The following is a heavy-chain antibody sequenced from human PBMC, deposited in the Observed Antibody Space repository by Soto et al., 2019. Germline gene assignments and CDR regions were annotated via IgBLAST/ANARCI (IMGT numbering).Heavy chain of an antibody. D-gene: IGHD3-9*01. Sequence: QVQLQESGPGPVKPSGTLSLTCAVSGGSISSSIWWNWVRQPPGKGLEWIGVIHHSGSTNYNPSLKGRVTISLDKSKNQFSLKLNSVTAADTAVYYCAKYNVLWSFDWLANSYAMNVWGQGTTVTVSS. J-gene: IGHJ6*02. CDR3: AKYNVLWSFDWLANSYAMNV. CDR1: GGSISSSIW. V-gene: IGHV4-4*02. CDR2: IHHSGST.